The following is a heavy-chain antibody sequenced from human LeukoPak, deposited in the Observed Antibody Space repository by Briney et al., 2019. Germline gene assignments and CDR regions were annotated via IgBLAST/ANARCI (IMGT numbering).Heavy chain of an antibody. J-gene: IGHJ4*02. CDR1: GFTFSSYS. D-gene: IGHD4-17*01. CDR3: ARDDYGDYAGFDY. Sequence: GGSLRLSCAASGFTFSSYSMNWVSQAPGKGLEWVSSISSSSSYIYYADSVKGRFTISRDSAKNSLYLQTNSMRAEDTAVYYCARDDYGDYAGFDYWGQGTLVTVSS. CDR2: ISSSSSYI. V-gene: IGHV3-21*01.